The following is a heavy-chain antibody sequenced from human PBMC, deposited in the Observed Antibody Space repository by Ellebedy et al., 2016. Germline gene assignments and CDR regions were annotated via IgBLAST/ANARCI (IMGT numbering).Heavy chain of an antibody. Sequence: ASVKVSCKASGGTFSSYAISWVRQAPGQGLEWMGRIIPILGIANYAQKFQGRVTITADKSTSTAYMELSSLRSEDTAVYYCARVPLNVGYCSSTSCYSYYYYGMDVWGQGTTVTVSS. CDR3: ARVPLNVGYCSSTSCYSYYYYGMDV. D-gene: IGHD2-2*02. CDR2: IIPILGIA. V-gene: IGHV1-69*04. CDR1: GGTFSSYA. J-gene: IGHJ6*02.